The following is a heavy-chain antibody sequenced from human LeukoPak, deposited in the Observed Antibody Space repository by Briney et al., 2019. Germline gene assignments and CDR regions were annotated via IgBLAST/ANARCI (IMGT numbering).Heavy chain of an antibody. CDR3: ARESKGYFVWLSFDY. Sequence: PSETLSLTCTVSGGSISSYYWSWIRQPPGKGLEWIGYIYYSGSTNYNPSLKSRVTISVDTSKNQFSLKLSSVTAADTAVYYCARESKGYFVWLSFDYWGQGTLVTVSS. CDR1: GGSISSYY. J-gene: IGHJ4*02. D-gene: IGHD3-9*01. V-gene: IGHV4-59*01. CDR2: IYYSGST.